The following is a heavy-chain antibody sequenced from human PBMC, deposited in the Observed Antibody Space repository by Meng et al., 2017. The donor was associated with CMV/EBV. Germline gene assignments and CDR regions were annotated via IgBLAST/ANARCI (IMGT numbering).Heavy chain of an antibody. D-gene: IGHD3-3*01. CDR2: VGPEDGET. CDR1: Y. CDR3: EKELSRYTHYDLWSGYRVSAPDY. V-gene: IGHV1-69-2*01. Sequence: YMHWVQPAGGRGLEWMGLVGPEDGETIYAEKFQGRDTITAETSTDTAKMEVSSLRSEDTDVYYCEKELSRYTHYDLWSGYRVSAPDYWGQGTLVTVSS. J-gene: IGHJ4*02.